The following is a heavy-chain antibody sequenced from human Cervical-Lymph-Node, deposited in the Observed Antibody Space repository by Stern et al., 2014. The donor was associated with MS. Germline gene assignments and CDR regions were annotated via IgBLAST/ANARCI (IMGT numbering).Heavy chain of an antibody. CDR3: ARQVKGCTSTSCYMMLAY. J-gene: IGHJ4*02. D-gene: IGHD2-2*02. V-gene: IGHV1-2*06. CDR2: INPNTGGT. Sequence: VQLVESGAEVKKPGASVKVSCKASGYIFTGYYMHWVRQAPGQGLEWMGRINPNTGGTNYAQKFQGRVTMTTDTSSSTAYMELSRLRSDDTAVYYSARQVKGCTSTSCYMMLAYWGQGTLVTVSS. CDR1: GYIFTGYY.